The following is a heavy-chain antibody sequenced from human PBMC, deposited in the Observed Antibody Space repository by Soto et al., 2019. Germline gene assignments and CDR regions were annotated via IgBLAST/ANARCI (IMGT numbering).Heavy chain of an antibody. J-gene: IGHJ4*02. CDR2: ISYDGSNK. CDR1: GFTFSSYA. V-gene: IGHV3-30-3*01. CDR3: ARDKDSGSDY. Sequence: GGSLRLSCAASGFTFSSYAMHWVRQAPGKGLEWVAVISYDGSNKYYADSVKGRFTISRDNSKNTLYLQMNSLRAEDTAVYYCARDKDSGSDYWGQGTLVTVSS. D-gene: IGHD2-15*01.